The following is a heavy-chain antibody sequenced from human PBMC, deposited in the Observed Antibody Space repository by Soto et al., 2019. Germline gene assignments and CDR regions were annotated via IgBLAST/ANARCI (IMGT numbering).Heavy chain of an antibody. J-gene: IGHJ6*02. CDR1: GYTFTSYY. CDR3: ARDHIVLVPAAISYGMDV. D-gene: IGHD2-2*02. V-gene: IGHV1-46*01. Sequence: ASVKVSCKASGYTFTSYYMHWVRQAPGQGLEWMGIINPSGGSTSYAQKFQGRVTMTRDTSTSTVYMELSSLRSEDTAVYYCARDHIVLVPAAISYGMDVWGQGTTVTVSS. CDR2: INPSGGST.